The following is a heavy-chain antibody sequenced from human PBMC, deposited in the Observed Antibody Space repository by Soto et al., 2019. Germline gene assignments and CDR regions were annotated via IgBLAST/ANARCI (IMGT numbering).Heavy chain of an antibody. CDR1: GFRFDDYG. V-gene: IGHV3-9*01. Sequence: LRLSCEVSGFRFDDYGMHWVRQAPGKGLEWIAGFSRDSRSISYGASMKGRFTISRDNAKNSLYLQLNSLRADDTAFYYCVKDALTTVAYYFDYWGQGALVTVSS. CDR3: VKDALTTVAYYFDY. J-gene: IGHJ4*02. CDR2: FSRDSRSI. D-gene: IGHD4-17*01.